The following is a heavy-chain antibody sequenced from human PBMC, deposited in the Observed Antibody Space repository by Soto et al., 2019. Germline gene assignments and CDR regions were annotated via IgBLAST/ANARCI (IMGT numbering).Heavy chain of an antibody. V-gene: IGHV3-23*01. CDR1: GFTFSSYA. Sequence: GGSLRLSCAASGFTFSSYAMSWVRQAPGKGLEWVSAISGSGGSTYYADSVKGRFTISRDNSKNTLYLQMNSLRAEDTAVYYCAKPYLDFWSGYYIDYWGQGTLVTVSS. CDR3: AKPYLDFWSGYYIDY. CDR2: ISGSGGST. J-gene: IGHJ4*02. D-gene: IGHD3-3*01.